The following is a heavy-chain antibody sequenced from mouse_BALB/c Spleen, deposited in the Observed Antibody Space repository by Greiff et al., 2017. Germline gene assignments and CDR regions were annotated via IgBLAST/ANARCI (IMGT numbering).Heavy chain of an antibody. Sequence: QVQLQQPGAELVKPGASVKLSCKASGYTFTSYWMHWVKQRPGQGLEWIGEINPSNGRTNYNEKFKSKATLTVDKSSSTAYMQLSSLTSEDSAVYYCARRGAYYGNLDYAMDYWGQGTSVTVSS. CDR2: INPSNGRT. J-gene: IGHJ4*01. V-gene: IGHV1S81*02. CDR3: ARRGAYYGNLDYAMDY. CDR1: GYTFTSYW. D-gene: IGHD2-10*01.